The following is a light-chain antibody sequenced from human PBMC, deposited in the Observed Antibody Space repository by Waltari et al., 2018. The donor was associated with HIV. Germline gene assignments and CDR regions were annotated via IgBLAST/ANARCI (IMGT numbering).Light chain of an antibody. CDR1: QSVSSN. V-gene: IGKV3-15*01. CDR3: QQYNNWPPVT. Sequence: EIVMTQSPATLSVSPGERVTLSCRASQSVSSNLAWYQQKPGQAPRLLIYGASTRATGIPARFSGSVSVTEFTLTISSLQSEDFAVYYGQQYNNWPPVTFGGGTKVEIK. CDR2: GAS. J-gene: IGKJ4*01.